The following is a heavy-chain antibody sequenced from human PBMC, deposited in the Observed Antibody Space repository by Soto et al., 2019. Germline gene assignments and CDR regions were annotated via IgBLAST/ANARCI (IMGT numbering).Heavy chain of an antibody. D-gene: IGHD6-6*01. V-gene: IGHV3-23*01. Sequence: GGSLKLSCAASGFTFSSYAMSWVRQAPGKGLEWVSAISGSGGNTYYADSVKGRFTTSRDNSKNTLYLQMNSLRAADTAVYYYAKTLVARTYDYWGQGTLVTVSS. CDR3: AKTLVARTYDY. CDR1: GFTFSSYA. J-gene: IGHJ4*02. CDR2: ISGSGGNT.